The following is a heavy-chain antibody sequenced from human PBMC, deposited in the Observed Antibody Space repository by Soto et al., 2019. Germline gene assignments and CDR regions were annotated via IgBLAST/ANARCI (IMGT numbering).Heavy chain of an antibody. V-gene: IGHV3-9*01. J-gene: IGHJ6*02. CDR3: AKDLFWSGYYIFYYGMDV. CDR1: GFTFDDYA. Sequence: GGSLRLSCAASGFTFDDYAMHWVRQAPGKGLEWVSGISWNSGSIGYADSVKGRFTISRDNAKNSLYLQMNSLRAEDTALYYCAKDLFWSGYYIFYYGMDVWGQGTTVTVSS. CDR2: ISWNSGSI. D-gene: IGHD3-3*01.